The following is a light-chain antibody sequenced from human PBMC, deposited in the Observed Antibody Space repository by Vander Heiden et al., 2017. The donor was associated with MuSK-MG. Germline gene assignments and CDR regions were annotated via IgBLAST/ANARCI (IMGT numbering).Light chain of an antibody. V-gene: IGKV3-20*01. J-gene: IGKJ4*01. Sequence: IVLTHSPGTLSLSPGERATLSCRASQSVSSNYLAWYRQKPGQAPSLLIYDASTRATGIPDRVSGGGSGTDFTLTINRLEPEDSAVYYCQQYGGSLVTFGGGTKVEIK. CDR3: QQYGGSLVT. CDR2: DAS. CDR1: QSVSSNY.